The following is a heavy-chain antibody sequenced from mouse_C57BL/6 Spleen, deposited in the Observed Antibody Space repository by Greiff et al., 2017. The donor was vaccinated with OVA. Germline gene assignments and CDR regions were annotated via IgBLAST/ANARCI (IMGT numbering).Heavy chain of an antibody. Sequence: VQLQQSGPELVKPGASVKISCKASGYAFSSSWMNWVKQRPGKGPEWIGRIYPGDGDTNYNGKFKGKATLTADKSSSTAYMQLSSLTSEDSAVYFCARELLRSYFDYWGQGTTLTVSS. J-gene: IGHJ2*01. CDR3: ARELLRSYFDY. CDR1: GYAFSSSW. CDR2: IYPGDGDT. V-gene: IGHV1-82*01. D-gene: IGHD1-1*01.